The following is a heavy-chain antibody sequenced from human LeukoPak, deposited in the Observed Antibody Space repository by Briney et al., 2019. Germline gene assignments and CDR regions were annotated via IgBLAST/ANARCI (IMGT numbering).Heavy chain of an antibody. CDR2: IYHSVTT. V-gene: IGHV4-38-2*02. CDR1: GYSISSGYF. D-gene: IGHD3-16*01. J-gene: IGHJ6*03. Sequence: SETLSLTCTVSGYSISSGYFWGWMRQPPGKGLEWIGSIYHSVTTHYNPSLKSRVTISLDTSKNQFSLKLSSVTAADTAVYYCARETSQKGAHYMDVWGKGTTVTISS. CDR3: ARETSQKGAHYMDV.